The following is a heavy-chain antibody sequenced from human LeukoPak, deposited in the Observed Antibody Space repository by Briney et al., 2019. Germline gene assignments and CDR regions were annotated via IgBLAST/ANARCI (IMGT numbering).Heavy chain of an antibody. V-gene: IGHV4-59*01. D-gene: IGHD3-22*01. CDR3: ARDTGSYDSSGYKNRLDY. Sequence: SETLSLTCTVSGGSISTYYWSWIRQPPGKGLEWIGYIYYSGSTNYNPSLKSRATISVDTSKNQFSLKLSSVTAADTAVYYCARDTGSYDSSGYKNRLDYWGQGTLVTVSS. CDR2: IYYSGST. CDR1: GGSISTYY. J-gene: IGHJ4*02.